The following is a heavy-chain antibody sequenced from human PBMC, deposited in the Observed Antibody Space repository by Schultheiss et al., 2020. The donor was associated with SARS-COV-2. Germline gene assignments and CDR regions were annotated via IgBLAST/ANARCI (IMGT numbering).Heavy chain of an antibody. CDR3: ARETLDTAWDY. CDR1: GFTFSSYA. D-gene: IGHD5-18*01. Sequence: GGSLRLSCAASGFTFSSYAMSWVRQAPGKGLEWVSSISSSSSYIYYADSVKGRFTISRDNTKNTLYLQMNSLRAEDTAVYYCARETLDTAWDYWGQGTLVTVSS. CDR2: ISSSSSYI. V-gene: IGHV3-21*04. J-gene: IGHJ4*02.